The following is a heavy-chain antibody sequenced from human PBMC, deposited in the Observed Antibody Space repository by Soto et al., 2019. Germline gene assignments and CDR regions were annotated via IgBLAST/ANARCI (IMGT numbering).Heavy chain of an antibody. CDR2: IIPIFGTA. CDR1: GGTFSSYA. V-gene: IGHV1-69*01. J-gene: IGHJ4*02. Sequence: QVQLVQSGAEVKKPGSSVKVSCKASGGTFSSYAISWVRQAPGQGLEWMGGIIPIFGTANYAQKFQGRVTVTADESTSTSYMELSSLRSEDTAVYYCASSLRGSGSYYRPIDYWGQGTLVTVSS. CDR3: ASSLRGSGSYYRPIDY. D-gene: IGHD3-10*01.